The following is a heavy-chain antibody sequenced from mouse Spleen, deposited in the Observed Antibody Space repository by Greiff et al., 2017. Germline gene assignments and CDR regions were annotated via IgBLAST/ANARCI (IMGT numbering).Heavy chain of an antibody. Sequence: QVQLKQPGAELVKPGASVKLSCKASGYTFTSYWMQWVKQRPGQGLEWIGEIDPSDSYTNYNQKFKGKATLTVDTSSSTAYMQLSSLTSEDSAVYYCARYDGNSFAYWGQGTLVTVSA. CDR1: GYTFTSYW. J-gene: IGHJ3*01. CDR2: IDPSDSYT. CDR3: ARYDGNSFAY. V-gene: IGHV1-50*01. D-gene: IGHD2-3*01.